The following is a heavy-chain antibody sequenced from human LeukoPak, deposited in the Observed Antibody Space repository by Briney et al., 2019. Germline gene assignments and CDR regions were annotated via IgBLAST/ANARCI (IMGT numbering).Heavy chain of an antibody. CDR2: ISSSSSTI. Sequence: GGSLRLSCAASGFTFSSNSMNWVRQAPGKGLEWVSYISSSSSTIYYADSVKGRFTISRDNSKNTLYLQMNSLRAEDTAVYYCAKDGQLVKGNWFDPWGQGTLVTVSS. CDR1: GFTFSSNS. D-gene: IGHD6-13*01. CDR3: AKDGQLVKGNWFDP. V-gene: IGHV3-48*01. J-gene: IGHJ5*02.